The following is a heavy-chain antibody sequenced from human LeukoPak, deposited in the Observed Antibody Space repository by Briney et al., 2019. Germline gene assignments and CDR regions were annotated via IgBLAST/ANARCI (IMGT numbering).Heavy chain of an antibody. CDR2: ISYDGSNK. V-gene: IGHV3-30*04. J-gene: IGHJ4*02. D-gene: IGHD3-10*01. CDR1: GFTFSSYA. Sequence: GGSLRLSCAASGFTFSSYAMHWFRQAPGKGLGGVAVISYDGSNKYYADSVKGRFTISRDNSKNPLYLQMNSLRAEDTAVHYCARDGSGSYYNPPTHWGQGTLVTVSS. CDR3: ARDGSGSYYNPPTH.